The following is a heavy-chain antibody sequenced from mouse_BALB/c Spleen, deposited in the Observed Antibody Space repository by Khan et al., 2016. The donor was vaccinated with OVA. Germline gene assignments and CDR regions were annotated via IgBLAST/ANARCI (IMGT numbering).Heavy chain of an antibody. CDR3: TRSGYGGFAY. CDR1: GYTFSSYY. CDR2: INPNNGGT. J-gene: IGHJ3*01. Sequence: VQLQQSGAELVKPGTSVRLSCKSSGYTFSSYYLYWVKQRPGQGLEWIGDINPNNGGTNFNEKFKNKATLTVDKSSSTAYMQLSGLTSEDSAVYYWTRSGYGGFAYWGQGTLVTVSA. V-gene: IGHV1-53*01. D-gene: IGHD1-1*02.